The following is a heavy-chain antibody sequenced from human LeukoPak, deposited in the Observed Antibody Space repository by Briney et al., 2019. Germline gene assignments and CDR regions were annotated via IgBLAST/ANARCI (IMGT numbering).Heavy chain of an antibody. CDR2: ISHRGNT. CDR1: GGSLSGYY. V-gene: IGHV4-34*01. Sequence: SETLSLTCAVNGGSLSGYYWSWLRQSPGQGLEWIAEISHRGNTNYNPSLKRRVTISVDTSKNQFSLKLRSVTAADTAVYYCARVPTYFYDSSGYYYFDYWGQGTLVTVSS. J-gene: IGHJ4*02. CDR3: ARVPTYFYDSSGYYYFDY. D-gene: IGHD3-22*01.